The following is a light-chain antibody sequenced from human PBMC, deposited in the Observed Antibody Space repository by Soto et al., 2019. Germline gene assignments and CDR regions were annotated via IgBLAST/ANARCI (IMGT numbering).Light chain of an antibody. V-gene: IGLV6-57*04. CDR2: EDD. J-gene: IGLJ3*02. Sequence: NFMLTQPHSVSESPGKTVSISCTRSSGSIASSYVQWYRQRPGSAPTTVIYEDDQRPSGVPDRFSGSIDSSSNSASLTISGLETEDEADYYCQSYESSSGVFGGGTKLTVL. CDR1: SGSIASSY. CDR3: QSYESSSGV.